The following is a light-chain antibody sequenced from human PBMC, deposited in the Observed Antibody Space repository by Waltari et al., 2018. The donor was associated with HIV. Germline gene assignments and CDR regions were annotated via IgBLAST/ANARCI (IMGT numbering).Light chain of an antibody. V-gene: IGLV1-44*01. Sequence: QSVLTQPPSASGTPGQRVTISCSGSSSNIGSNTVNWYQQLPGTAPKLLIYSNNQRPSGVPDRCSGSKSGPPASLAISGLQAEDEADYCCAAWDDSLNGVVFGGGTKLTVL. CDR3: AAWDDSLNGVV. J-gene: IGLJ2*01. CDR2: SNN. CDR1: SSNIGSNT.